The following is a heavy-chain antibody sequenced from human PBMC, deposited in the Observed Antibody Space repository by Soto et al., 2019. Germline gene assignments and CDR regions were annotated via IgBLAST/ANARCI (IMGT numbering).Heavy chain of an antibody. J-gene: IGHJ4*02. Sequence: ASVKVSCKASGYTFTSYAMHWVRQAPGQRLEWMGWINAGNGNTKYSQKFQGRVTITRDTSASTAYMELSSLRSEDTAVYYCARDLGYSYGPHDYWGQGTLVTVSS. D-gene: IGHD5-18*01. CDR1: GYTFTSYA. V-gene: IGHV1-3*01. CDR2: INAGNGNT. CDR3: ARDLGYSYGPHDY.